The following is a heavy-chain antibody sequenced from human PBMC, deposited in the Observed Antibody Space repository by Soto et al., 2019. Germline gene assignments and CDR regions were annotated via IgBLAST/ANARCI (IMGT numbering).Heavy chain of an antibody. CDR3: TTAQSLATINYFDY. V-gene: IGHV3-15*07. CDR1: GLTFSSYS. J-gene: IGHJ4*02. CDR2: IKTTTDGETT. Sequence: GGSLRLSCAASGLTFSSYSMNWVRQAPGKGLEWVGRIKTTTDGETTDYAALVKGRFIISRDDSKSTLYLQMNSLKSEDTAVYYCTTAQSLATINYFDYWGQGTLVTVSS. D-gene: IGHD5-12*01.